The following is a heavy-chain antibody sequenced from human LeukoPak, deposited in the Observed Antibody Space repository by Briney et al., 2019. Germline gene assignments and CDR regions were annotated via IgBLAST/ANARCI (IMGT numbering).Heavy chain of an antibody. CDR1: GITFSSYG. J-gene: IGHJ4*02. CDR3: ARGPSGYHNT. CDR2: IRYDGSHK. Sequence: GGSLRLSCAASGITFSSYGMHWVRQAPGKGLEWVAFIRYDGSHKYYADSVKGRLTISRDNSKNTLYLQMNSLRAEDTAVYYCARGPSGYHNTGGQGTLVTVSS. V-gene: IGHV3-30*02. D-gene: IGHD5-12*01.